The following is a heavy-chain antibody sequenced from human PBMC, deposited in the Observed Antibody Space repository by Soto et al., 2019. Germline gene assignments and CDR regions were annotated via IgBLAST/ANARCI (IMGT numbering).Heavy chain of an antibody. J-gene: IGHJ4*02. Sequence: QVQLVQSGAEVKKPGSSVKVSCKASGGPFSSYPLTWVRQAPGQGLEWMGGIIPIFGIVNSAQKFQGRVSITAEESTSTAYMELSSLTSEDTAVYYCARPRTTATTKGYDYWGQGTLVTVSS. CDR1: GGPFSSYP. D-gene: IGHD1-1*01. CDR2: IIPIFGIV. CDR3: ARPRTTATTKGYDY. V-gene: IGHV1-69*01.